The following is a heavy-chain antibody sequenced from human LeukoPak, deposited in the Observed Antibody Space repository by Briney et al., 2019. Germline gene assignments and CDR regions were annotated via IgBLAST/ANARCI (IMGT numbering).Heavy chain of an antibody. Sequence: PGGSLRLSCEASGFDFSYYYMSWVRQAPGKGLEWLANIKYDGSYTYCVDSVKGRFTISRDNAKNSLYLQMSSLRAEDTAVYYCTRDESATVATYRFDFWGQGTLVTVSS. D-gene: IGHD4-23*01. J-gene: IGHJ4*02. V-gene: IGHV3-7*01. CDR1: GFDFSYYY. CDR2: IKYDGSYT. CDR3: TRDESATVATYRFDF.